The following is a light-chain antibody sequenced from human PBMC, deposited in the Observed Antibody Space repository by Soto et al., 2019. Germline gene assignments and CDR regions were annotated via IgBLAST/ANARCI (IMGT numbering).Light chain of an antibody. J-gene: IGKJ5*01. CDR1: QSVLSSYNNKNF. CDR2: WAS. CDR3: QQYYSAPIT. V-gene: IGKV4-1*01. Sequence: DIVMTQSPDSLAVSLGERASINCKSSQSVLSSYNNKNFLGWFQQKLGQPPKLLISWASTRESGVPDRFSGSGSGSDFTLTISSLQAEDVAVYYCQQYYSAPITFGQGTRLEIK.